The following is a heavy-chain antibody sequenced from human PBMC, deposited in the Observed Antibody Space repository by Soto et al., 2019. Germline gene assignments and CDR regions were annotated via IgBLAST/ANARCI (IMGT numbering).Heavy chain of an antibody. V-gene: IGHV3-23*01. CDR1: GFTFSSHA. Sequence: PGGSLRLSCAASGFTFSSHAMSWVRQAPGKGLEWVSAISGGAGSSFYADSVKGRFTISRDNSKNTVSLQMSDLRVDDMALYYCGMGLLAFFDFWGQGTPVTVSS. CDR2: ISGGAGSS. J-gene: IGHJ4*02. D-gene: IGHD3-22*01. CDR3: GMGLLAFFDF.